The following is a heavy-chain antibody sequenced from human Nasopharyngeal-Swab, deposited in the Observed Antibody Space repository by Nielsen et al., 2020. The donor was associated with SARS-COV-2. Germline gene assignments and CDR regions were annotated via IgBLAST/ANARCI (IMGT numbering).Heavy chain of an antibody. CDR2: IYYSGST. V-gene: IGHV4-31*03. D-gene: IGHD6-6*01. Sequence: SETLSLTCTVSGGSISSGGYYWSWIRQHPGKGLEWIGYIYYSGSTYYNPSLKSRVTISVDTSKNQFSLKLSSVTAADTAVYYCARGRVYSSSSSPFDYWGQGTLVTVSS. J-gene: IGHJ4*02. CDR1: GGSISSGGYY. CDR3: ARGRVYSSSSSPFDY.